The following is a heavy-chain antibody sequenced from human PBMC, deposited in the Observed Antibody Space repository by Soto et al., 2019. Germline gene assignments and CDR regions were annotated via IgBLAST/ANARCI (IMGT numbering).Heavy chain of an antibody. J-gene: IGHJ6*02. CDR1: GYTFTSYD. D-gene: IGHD6-13*01. CDR2: MNPNSGNT. Sequence: QVKLVQSGAEVKKPGASVKVSCKASGYTFTSYDINWVRQATGQGLEWMGWMNPNSGNTGYAQKFQGRVTMTRNTSISTAYMELSSLRSEDTAVYYCARDSSSWYHYYGMDVWGQGTTVTVSS. V-gene: IGHV1-8*01. CDR3: ARDSSSWYHYYGMDV.